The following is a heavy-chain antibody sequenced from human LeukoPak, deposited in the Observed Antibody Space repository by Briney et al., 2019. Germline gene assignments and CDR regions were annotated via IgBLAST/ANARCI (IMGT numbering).Heavy chain of an antibody. Sequence: SQTLSLTCTVSGGSISSGGSYWSWIRQPPGKGLEWTGNIYHTGITYYNPSLKSRVSISVDRSKNQFSLKLSSVTAADTAVYYCARDWLGGSYYEIPFYYWGQGTLVTVSS. D-gene: IGHD1-26*01. V-gene: IGHV4-30-2*01. CDR3: ARDWLGGSYYEIPFYY. J-gene: IGHJ4*02. CDR1: GGSISSGGSY. CDR2: IYHTGIT.